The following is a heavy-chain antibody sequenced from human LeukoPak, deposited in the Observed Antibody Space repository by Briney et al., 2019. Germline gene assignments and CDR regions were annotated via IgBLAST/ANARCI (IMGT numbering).Heavy chain of an antibody. CDR1: GFTFSSYG. J-gene: IGHJ4*02. V-gene: IGHV3-33*01. Sequence: GGSLRLSCAASGFTFSSYGMNWVRQAPGKGLEWVAVIWYDGTNKYYADSVKGRFTITRDISKNTLFLQMNSLRAEDTAVYYCARDLTVYGGNPLYYFDYWGQGTLVTVSS. D-gene: IGHD4-23*01. CDR3: ARDLTVYGGNPLYYFDY. CDR2: IWYDGTNK.